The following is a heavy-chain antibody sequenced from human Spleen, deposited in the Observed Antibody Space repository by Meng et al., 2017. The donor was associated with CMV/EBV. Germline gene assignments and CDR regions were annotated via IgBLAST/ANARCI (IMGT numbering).Heavy chain of an antibody. D-gene: IGHD3-16*01. CDR3: ARGHYYDGLDV. V-gene: IGHV3-30*04. Sequence: SCKASGYTFTGYYMHWVSQAPGKGLEWVAFITYDGRAGSVKGRFTISRDNSRSTLYLQMSSLRPEDTAVYYCARGHYYDGLDVWGQGTAVTVSS. J-gene: IGHJ6*02. CDR1: GYTFTGYY. CDR2: ITYDGR.